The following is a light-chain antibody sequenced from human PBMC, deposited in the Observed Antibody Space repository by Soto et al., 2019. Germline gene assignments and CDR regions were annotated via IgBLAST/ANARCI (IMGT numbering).Light chain of an antibody. V-gene: IGKV3-15*01. Sequence: EIVMTLSPATLSVSPGERATLSCRASQSVSSNLAWYHQKPGQAPRLLIYGASTRATGIPARFSGSGSGTEFTLTISSLQSEDFAVYYCQQYNNWPPRAWTFGQGTKVESK. CDR2: GAS. CDR3: QQYNNWPPRAWT. J-gene: IGKJ1*01. CDR1: QSVSSN.